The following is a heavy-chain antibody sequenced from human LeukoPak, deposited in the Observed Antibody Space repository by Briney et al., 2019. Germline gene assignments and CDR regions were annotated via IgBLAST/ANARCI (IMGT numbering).Heavy chain of an antibody. J-gene: IGHJ3*02. Sequence: ASVKVSCKASGYTFTGYYMHWVRQAPGQGLEWMGWINPNSGGTNYAQKFQGRVTMTRDTSISTAYMELSRLRSDDTAVYYCARGLHDFWSGYYGAAFDIWGQGTMVTVSS. CDR3: ARGLHDFWSGYYGAAFDI. CDR2: INPNSGGT. D-gene: IGHD3-3*01. V-gene: IGHV1-2*02. CDR1: GYTFTGYY.